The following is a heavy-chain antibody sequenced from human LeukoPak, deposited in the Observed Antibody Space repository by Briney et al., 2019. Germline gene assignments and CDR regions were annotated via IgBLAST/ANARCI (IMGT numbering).Heavy chain of an antibody. V-gene: IGHV3-49*03. CDR3: LSFDY. CDR1: GFTFGDYA. J-gene: IGHJ4*02. CDR2: IRSKAYGGTT. Sequence: PGRSLRLSCTASGFTFGDYAMSWFRQGPGKGLEWVGFIRSKAYGGTTQYAASVKGRYPISRDDSKSIAYLQMNSLKTEDTAVYYCLSFDYWGQGTLVTVSS.